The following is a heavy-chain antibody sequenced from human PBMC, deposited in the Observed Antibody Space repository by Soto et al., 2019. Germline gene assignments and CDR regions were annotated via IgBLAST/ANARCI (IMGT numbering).Heavy chain of an antibody. D-gene: IGHD3-16*02. CDR1: GGSFSGYY. Sequence: PSETLSLTCAVYGGSFSGYYWSWIRQPPGNGLEWIGEINHSGSTNYNPSLKSRVTISVDTSKNQFSLKLSSVTAADTAVYYCARGIGSRYDYIWGSYRYSAFDYWGQGTLVTVSS. V-gene: IGHV4-34*01. CDR3: ARGIGSRYDYIWGSYRYSAFDY. J-gene: IGHJ4*02. CDR2: INHSGST.